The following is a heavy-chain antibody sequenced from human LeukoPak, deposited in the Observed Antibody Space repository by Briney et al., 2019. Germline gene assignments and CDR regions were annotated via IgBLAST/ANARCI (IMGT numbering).Heavy chain of an antibody. J-gene: IGHJ4*02. Sequence: PSETLSLTCTVSGGSISSYYWSWIRQPPGKGLEWIGYIYYSGSTNYNPSLKSRVTISVDTSKNQFSLKLSSVTAADTAVYYCARESDGYEIDHWGQGTLVTVSS. V-gene: IGHV4-59*01. CDR3: ARESDGYEIDH. D-gene: IGHD5-12*01. CDR2: IYYSGST. CDR1: GGSISSYY.